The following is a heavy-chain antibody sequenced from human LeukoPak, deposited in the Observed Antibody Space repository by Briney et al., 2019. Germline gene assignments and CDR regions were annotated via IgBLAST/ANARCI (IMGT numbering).Heavy chain of an antibody. D-gene: IGHD3-22*01. CDR1: GNPFTDLY. CDR2: IKSYGGCT. Sequence: ASVKVSWQAYGNPFTDLYMHWVRPAAGQGPEWVGWIKSYGGCTNYAHKFQGRVTMPRDTSISTAYMELSRLRADDTAVYYCATARYYYDGSGYYSHYFDYWGQGTLVTVSS. V-gene: IGHV1-2*07. J-gene: IGHJ4*02. CDR3: ATARYYYDGSGYYSHYFDY.